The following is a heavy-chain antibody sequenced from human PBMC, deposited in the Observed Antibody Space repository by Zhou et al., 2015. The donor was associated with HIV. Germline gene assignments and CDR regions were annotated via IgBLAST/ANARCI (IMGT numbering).Heavy chain of an antibody. J-gene: IGHJ4*02. CDR3: ARSTLPVTTPYMRYYFDY. V-gene: IGHV1-69*01. CDR1: GGTFSSYA. CDR2: IIPIFGTA. Sequence: QVQLVQSGAEVKKPGSSVKVSCKASGGTFSSYAISWVRQAPGQGLEWMGGIIPIFGTANYAQKFQGRVTITADESTSTAYMELSSLRSEDTAVYYCARSTLPVTTPYMRYYFDYWGQGTLVTVSS. D-gene: IGHD4-17*01.